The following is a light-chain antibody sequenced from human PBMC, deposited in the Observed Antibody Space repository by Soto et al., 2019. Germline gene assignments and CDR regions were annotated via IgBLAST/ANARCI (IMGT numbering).Light chain of an antibody. CDR3: CSYAGVWV. CDR2: SVS. V-gene: IGLV2-11*01. CDR1: SSDVRGYNS. Sequence: QSVLTQPSSVSGSPGQSVTISCTGSSSDVRGYNSVSWYQQHPDKAPKLMIYSVSERPSGVPDRFSGSKSGNAASLTISGLRAEDEAEYYCCSYAGVWVFGGGTKLTVL. J-gene: IGLJ3*02.